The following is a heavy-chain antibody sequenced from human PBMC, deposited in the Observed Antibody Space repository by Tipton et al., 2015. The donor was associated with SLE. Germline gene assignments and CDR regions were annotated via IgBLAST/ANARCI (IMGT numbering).Heavy chain of an antibody. CDR3: ATLWDYDSSGYYYDAFDI. J-gene: IGHJ3*02. CDR2: IYSGGST. V-gene: IGHV3-66*02. CDR1: GFTVSSNY. Sequence: SLRLSCAASGFTVSSNYMSWVRQAPGKGLEWVSVIYSGGSTYYADSVKGRFTISRDNSENTLYLQMNSLRAEDTAVYYCATLWDYDSSGYYYDAFDIWGQGTMVTVSS. D-gene: IGHD3-22*01.